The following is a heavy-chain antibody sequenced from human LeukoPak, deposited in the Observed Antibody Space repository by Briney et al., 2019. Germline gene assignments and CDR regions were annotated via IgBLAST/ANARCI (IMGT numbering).Heavy chain of an antibody. V-gene: IGHV5-51*01. D-gene: IGHD4-23*01. CDR2: IYPGDSDT. Sequence: GGSLEISCKGSGSSFTSYWIGWVRQLPGKGLEWMGIIYPGDSDTRYSPSFQGQVTISDDKSISTAYLQWSSLKASDTAMYYCARLFRPTVVTGALYYYVMDVWGQGTTVTVSS. CDR3: ARLFRPTVVTGALYYYVMDV. J-gene: IGHJ6*02. CDR1: GSSFTSYW.